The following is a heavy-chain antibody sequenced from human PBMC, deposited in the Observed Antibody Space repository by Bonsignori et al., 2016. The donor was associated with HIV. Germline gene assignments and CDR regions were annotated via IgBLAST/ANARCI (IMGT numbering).Heavy chain of an antibody. J-gene: IGHJ3*02. CDR3: AGIAAAGGAFDI. V-gene: IGHV4-4*07. Sequence: GSLRLSCTVSGGSISSYYWSWIRQPAGKGLEWIGRIYTSGSTNYNPSLKSRVTMSVDTSKNQFSLKLSSVTAADTAVYYCAGIAAAGGAFDIWGQGTMVTVSS. D-gene: IGHD6-13*01. CDR1: GGSISSYY. CDR2: IYTSGST.